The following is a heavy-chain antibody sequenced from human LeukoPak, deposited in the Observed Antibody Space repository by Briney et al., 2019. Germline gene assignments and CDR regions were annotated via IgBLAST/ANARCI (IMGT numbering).Heavy chain of an antibody. J-gene: IGHJ4*02. D-gene: IGHD1-26*01. V-gene: IGHV4-59*12. CDR3: AREWMGLGDYFDY. CDR1: GGSISSYY. CDR2: IYYSGST. Sequence: SETLSLTCTVSGGSISSYYWSWIRQPPGKGLEWIGYIYYSGSTNYNPSLKSRVTISVDTSKNQFSLKLSSVTAADTAVYYCAREWMGLGDYFDYWGQGTLVTVSS.